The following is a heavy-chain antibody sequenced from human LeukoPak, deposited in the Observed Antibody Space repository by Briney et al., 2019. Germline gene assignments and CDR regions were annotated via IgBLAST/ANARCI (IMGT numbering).Heavy chain of an antibody. V-gene: IGHV3-23*01. Sequence: GGSLRLSCAASGFTLSSYAMSWVRQAPGKGLEWVSAISGSGGSTYYADSVKGRFTISRDNSKNTLYLQMNSLRAEDTAVYYCAKETAAAGPYYYYYYGMDVWGQGTTVTVSS. CDR1: GFTLSSYA. J-gene: IGHJ6*02. CDR2: ISGSGGST. CDR3: AKETAAAGPYYYYYYGMDV. D-gene: IGHD6-13*01.